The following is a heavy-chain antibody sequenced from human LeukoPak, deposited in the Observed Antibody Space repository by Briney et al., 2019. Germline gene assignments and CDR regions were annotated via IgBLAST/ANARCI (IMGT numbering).Heavy chain of an antibody. J-gene: IGHJ4*02. CDR1: GFTFSSYC. Sequence: GGSLRLSCAASGFTFSSYCMHWVRQAPGKGLEWVAVIWYDGSNKYYADSVKGRFTISRDNSKNTLYLQMNSLRAEDTAVYYCARDGANVWGYFDYWGQGTLVTVSS. CDR3: ARDGANVWGYFDY. V-gene: IGHV3-33*01. CDR2: IWYDGSNK. D-gene: IGHD3-16*01.